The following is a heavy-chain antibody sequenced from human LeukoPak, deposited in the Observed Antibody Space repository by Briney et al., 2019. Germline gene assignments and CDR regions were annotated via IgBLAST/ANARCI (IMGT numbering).Heavy chain of an antibody. J-gene: IGHJ4*02. D-gene: IGHD1-26*01. Sequence: PGGSLRLSCAASGFTFRSYSMNWVRQAPGKGLEWVSSISSSSSYIYYADSVKGRFTISRDNAKNSLYLQMNSLRAEDTAVYYCARDLEGAFDYWGQGTLVTVSS. CDR3: ARDLEGAFDY. CDR2: ISSSSSYI. CDR1: GFTFRSYS. V-gene: IGHV3-21*01.